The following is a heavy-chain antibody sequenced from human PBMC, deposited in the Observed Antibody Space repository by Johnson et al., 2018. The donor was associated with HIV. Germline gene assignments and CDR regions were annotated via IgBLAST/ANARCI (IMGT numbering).Heavy chain of an antibody. CDR1: GFTFSSYA. V-gene: IGHV3-30-3*01. CDR2: ISYDGNNK. J-gene: IGHJ3*02. CDR3: ARVGVDYYDRGATYQNAFDI. Sequence: QMQLVESGGGVVQPGRSLRLSCAASGFTFSSYAIHWVRQAPGKGLEWVAVISYDGNNKYYADSEKGRFTISRDNSKNTLYLQMNSLRAEDTAVYYCARVGVDYYDRGATYQNAFDIWGQGTMVTVSS. D-gene: IGHD3-22*01.